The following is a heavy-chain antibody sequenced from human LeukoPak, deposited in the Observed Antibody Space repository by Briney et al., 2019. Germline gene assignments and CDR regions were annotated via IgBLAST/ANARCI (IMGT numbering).Heavy chain of an antibody. V-gene: IGHV4-39*01. CDR3: ARRGSSWGNNWFDP. Sequence: SETLSLTCTVSGGSISSSSYYWGWIRQPPGKWLEWIGSIYYSGSTYYNPSLKSRVTISVDTSKNQFSLKLSSVTAADTAVYYCARRGSSWGNNWFDPWGQGTLVTVSS. D-gene: IGHD6-13*01. CDR1: GGSISSSSYY. J-gene: IGHJ5*02. CDR2: IYYSGST.